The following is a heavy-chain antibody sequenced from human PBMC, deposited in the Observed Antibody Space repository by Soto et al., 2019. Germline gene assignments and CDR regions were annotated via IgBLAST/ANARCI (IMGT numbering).Heavy chain of an antibody. CDR1: GDSISSGYY. V-gene: IGHV4-38-2*01. J-gene: IGHJ6*02. Sequence: XETLSLTCAVAGDSISSGYYWGWIRQPPGKGLEWIGSIYHSGSTYYNPSLKSRVTISVDTSKNQFSLKLSSVTAADTAVYYCVAAAGTHYYYYGMDVWGQGTTVTVSS. CDR2: IYHSGST. CDR3: VAAAGTHYYYYGMDV. D-gene: IGHD6-13*01.